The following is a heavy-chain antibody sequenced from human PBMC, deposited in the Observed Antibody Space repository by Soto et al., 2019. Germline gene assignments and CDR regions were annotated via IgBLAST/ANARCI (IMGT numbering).Heavy chain of an antibody. CDR2: IDPSDSYT. J-gene: IGHJ6*02. D-gene: IGHD2-2*01. CDR1: GYSFTSYW. CDR3: ARIVVPDDIGHYYYYGMDV. V-gene: IGHV5-10-1*01. Sequence: ESLKISCKGSGYSFTSYWISWVRQMPGKGLEWMGRIDPSDSYTNYSPSFQGHVTISADKSISTAYLQWGSLNGSDTAMYYCARIVVPDDIGHYYYYGMDVCRQGTTVPVS.